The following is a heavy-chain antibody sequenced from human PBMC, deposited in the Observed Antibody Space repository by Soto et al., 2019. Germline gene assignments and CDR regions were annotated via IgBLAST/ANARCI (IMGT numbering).Heavy chain of an antibody. D-gene: IGHD3-3*01. CDR3: ARDAPPPELRFLEWHNYDYNGMDV. CDR2: ISGYNGKT. CDR1: GYSFTAYG. V-gene: IGHV1-18*01. Sequence: QVQVVQSGDEVKETGASVRVSCKTSGYSFTAYGISWVRQAPGQGLEWMGWISGYNGKTKYAQKVQGRVTMTTDTPTSKAYMEVRSLRSDDTAIYYCARDAPPPELRFLEWHNYDYNGMDVGGQGTSVTVSS. J-gene: IGHJ6*02.